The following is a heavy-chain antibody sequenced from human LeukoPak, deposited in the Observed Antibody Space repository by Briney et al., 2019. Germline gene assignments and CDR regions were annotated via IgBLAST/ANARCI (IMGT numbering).Heavy chain of an antibody. V-gene: IGHV3-43*02. D-gene: IGHD3-22*01. Sequence: PGGSLRLSCAASGFTFDDYAMHWVRQAPGKGLEWVSLISGDGGSTYYADSVKGRFTISRDNSKNSLYLQMNNLRTEDTALYYCAKDMAYYYDSSGYSRWGQGTLVTVSS. CDR1: GFTFDDYA. CDR2: ISGDGGST. J-gene: IGHJ4*02. CDR3: AKDMAYYYDSSGYSR.